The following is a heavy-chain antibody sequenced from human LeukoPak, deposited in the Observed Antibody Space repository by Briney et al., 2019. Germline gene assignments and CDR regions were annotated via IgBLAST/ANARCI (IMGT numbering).Heavy chain of an antibody. CDR2: IHHSGSI. CDR3: ARGGVLKSVDY. D-gene: IGHD3-16*01. CDR1: GVSISSNLW. V-gene: IGHV4-4*02. J-gene: IGHJ4*02. Sequence: PSETLSLTCAVSGVSISSNLWWTWVRQPPGKGLEWIAEIHHSGSINYNPSLKSRVTISVDTSKNQFSLRLSSVTAADTAVYYCARGGVLKSVDYWGQGTLVAVSS.